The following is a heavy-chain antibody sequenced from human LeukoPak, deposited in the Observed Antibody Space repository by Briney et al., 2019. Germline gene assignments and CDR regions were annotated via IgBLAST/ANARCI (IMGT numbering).Heavy chain of an antibody. V-gene: IGHV3-23*01. D-gene: IGHD6-13*01. Sequence: GGSLRLSCAASGFTFASNAMSWVRQAPGKGLEWVSSIAGSVGSTYYADSVKGRFTISRDISKNTLCLQMNSLRAEDTAVYYCAKAPYSSSWGIDYWGQGTLVTVSS. CDR2: IAGSVGST. CDR1: GFTFASNA. CDR3: AKAPYSSSWGIDY. J-gene: IGHJ4*02.